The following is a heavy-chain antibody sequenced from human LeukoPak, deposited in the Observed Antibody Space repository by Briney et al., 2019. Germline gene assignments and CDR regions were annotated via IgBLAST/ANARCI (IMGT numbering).Heavy chain of an antibody. Sequence: ASVKVSCKASGDTFSSYAISWVRQAPEQGLEWMGGIIPIFGTANYAQKFQGRVTITADKSTSTAYMELSSLRSEDTAVYYCARGSYCSGGSCYSYPPSLDWFDPWGQGTLVTVSS. V-gene: IGHV1-69*06. D-gene: IGHD2-15*01. CDR3: ARGSYCSGGSCYSYPPSLDWFDP. CDR1: GDTFSSYA. CDR2: IIPIFGTA. J-gene: IGHJ5*02.